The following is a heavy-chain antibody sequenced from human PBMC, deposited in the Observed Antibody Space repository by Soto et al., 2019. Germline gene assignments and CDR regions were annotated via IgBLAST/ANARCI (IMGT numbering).Heavy chain of an antibody. CDR3: AKDLKASGGHSGTLNYYSGMDV. CDR2: ISYDGFIK. V-gene: IGHV3-30*18. Sequence: VQLLESGGGLVQPGGSLRLSCVASGFSFSTHGMQWVRQAPGKGLEWVAIISYDGFIKYSADDVKGRFTISRDNSKNTLFLQMDSLRAEDSDVYYCAKDLKASGGHSGTLNYYSGMDVWGQGTTVIVSS. D-gene: IGHD3-10*01. CDR1: GFSFSTHG. J-gene: IGHJ6*02.